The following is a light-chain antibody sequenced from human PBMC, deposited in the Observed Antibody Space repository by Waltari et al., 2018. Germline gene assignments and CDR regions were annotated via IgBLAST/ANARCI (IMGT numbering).Light chain of an antibody. V-gene: IGLV3-21*01. CDR2: HNS. CDR1: NIGTKN. J-gene: IGLJ2*01. Sequence: SYAVTQPRSVSVSPGQTARVTCGGDNIGTKNVHRYQQKPAQAPVLVIYHNSDRPSGIPERFSGSNSGNTATLTISGVEAGDEADYYCQVWDISSDWLFGGGTRLTVL. CDR3: QVWDISSDWL.